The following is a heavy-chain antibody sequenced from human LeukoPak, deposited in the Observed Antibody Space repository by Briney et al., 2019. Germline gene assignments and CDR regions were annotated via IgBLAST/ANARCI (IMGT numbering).Heavy chain of an antibody. CDR1: GGSISSSNW. Sequence: SETLSLTCAVSGGSISSSNWWSWVRPPPGKGLEWIGEIYHSGSTNYNPSLKSRVTISVDKSKNQFSLKLSSVTAADTAVYYCAGPPIDSSGYFIWYFDLWGRGTLVTVSS. CDR2: IYHSGST. V-gene: IGHV4-4*02. J-gene: IGHJ2*01. CDR3: AGPPIDSSGYFIWYFDL. D-gene: IGHD3-22*01.